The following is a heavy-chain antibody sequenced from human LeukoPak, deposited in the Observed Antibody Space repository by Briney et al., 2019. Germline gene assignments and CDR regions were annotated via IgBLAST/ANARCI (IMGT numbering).Heavy chain of an antibody. CDR3: ARESVSGWCRAFDY. V-gene: IGHV6-1*01. CDR2: TYYRSKWYN. Sequence: SQTLSLTCDISGDSFSSGSGGWNWIRQSPSRGLEWLGRTYYRSKWYNDYAVSVKSRITINPDTSKNQFSLQLNSVTPEDTAVYYCARESVSGWCRAFDYWGQGTLVTVSS. CDR1: GDSFSSGSGG. J-gene: IGHJ4*02. D-gene: IGHD6-19*01.